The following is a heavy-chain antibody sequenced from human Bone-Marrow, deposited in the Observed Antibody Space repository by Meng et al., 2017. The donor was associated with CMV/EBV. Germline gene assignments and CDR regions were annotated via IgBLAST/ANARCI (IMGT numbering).Heavy chain of an antibody. CDR3: ARDLDIVVVPAALNWFDP. CDR2: MNPNSGGT. D-gene: IGHD2-2*03. J-gene: IGHJ5*02. V-gene: IGHV1-2*02. CDR1: GYTFTSYD. Sequence: ASVKVSCKASGYTFTSYDINWVRQATGQGLEWMGWMNPNSGGTNYAQKFQGRVTMTRDTSISTAYMELSRLRSDDTAVYYCARDLDIVVVPAALNWFDPWGQGTLVTVSS.